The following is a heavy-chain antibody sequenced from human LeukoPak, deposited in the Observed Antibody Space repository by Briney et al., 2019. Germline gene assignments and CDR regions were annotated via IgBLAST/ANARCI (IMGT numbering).Heavy chain of an antibody. J-gene: IGHJ4*02. Sequence: SETLSLTCAASGGSISSGGYSWSWIRQPPGKGLEWIGYIYHSGSTYYNPSLKSRVTISVDRSKNQFSLKLSSVTAADTAVYYCARTVVVPAAMPYYFDYWGQGTLVTVSS. V-gene: IGHV4-30-2*01. CDR1: GGSISSGGYS. CDR3: ARTVVVPAAMPYYFDY. CDR2: IYHSGST. D-gene: IGHD2-2*01.